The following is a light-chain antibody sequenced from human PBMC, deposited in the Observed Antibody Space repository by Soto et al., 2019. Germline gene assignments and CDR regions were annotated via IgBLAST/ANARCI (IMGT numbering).Light chain of an antibody. V-gene: IGKV3-11*01. CDR1: QSVDSF. Sequence: EIVLTQSPATLSLSPGERATLSCRASQSVDSFLAWYQQRPGQAPRLLIFDASNRVPGIPARFSGSGSGTEFTLTISSLEPDDFAVYYCQQRTNWPPTFGQGTKVEIK. CDR2: DAS. CDR3: QQRTNWPPT. J-gene: IGKJ1*01.